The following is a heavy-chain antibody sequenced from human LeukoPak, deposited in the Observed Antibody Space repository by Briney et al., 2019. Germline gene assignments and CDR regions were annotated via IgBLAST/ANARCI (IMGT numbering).Heavy chain of an antibody. Sequence: PGGSLRLSCAASGFTFSNYWMHWVRQVPGKGLVWVSRINDDGSATFYADSVKGRFTISRDNAKNTLFLQMSSLRAEDTAVYFRAREILAPGKTHDYWGQGTLVTVSS. CDR3: AREILAPGKTHDY. CDR2: INDDGSAT. V-gene: IGHV3-74*01. J-gene: IGHJ4*02. CDR1: GFTFSNYW.